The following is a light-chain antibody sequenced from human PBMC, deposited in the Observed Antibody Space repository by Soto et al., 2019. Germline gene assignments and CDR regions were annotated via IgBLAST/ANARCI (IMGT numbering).Light chain of an antibody. Sequence: EIVLTQSPGTLSLSPGQRATLSCRASQNLGTLYLAWFQQKSGQAPRLLIYSASRRATGIPDRFTGSGSGTDFTLTTNRVEPEDFAVYFCQQYAGSPRTFGQGSKVDIK. CDR3: QQYAGSPRT. CDR2: SAS. CDR1: QNLGTLY. J-gene: IGKJ1*01. V-gene: IGKV3-20*01.